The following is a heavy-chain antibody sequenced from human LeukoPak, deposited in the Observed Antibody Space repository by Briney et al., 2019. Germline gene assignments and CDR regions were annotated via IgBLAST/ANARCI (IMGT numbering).Heavy chain of an antibody. CDR2: IYYSGSA. CDR1: GGSVNSGTYY. J-gene: IGHJ4*02. CDR3: ARKPIVNSAWYYFDY. Sequence: PSETLSLTCAVSGGSVNSGTYYWSWIRQPPGKGLEWIGNIYYSGSAYYNPSLKSRVTMSVDTSKNQFSLKLSSVTAADTAVYYCARKPIVNSAWYYFDYWGQGTLVTVSS. V-gene: IGHV4-39*07. D-gene: IGHD3-22*01.